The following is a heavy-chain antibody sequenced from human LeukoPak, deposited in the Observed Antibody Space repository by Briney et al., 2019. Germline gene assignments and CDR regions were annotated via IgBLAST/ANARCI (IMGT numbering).Heavy chain of an antibody. Sequence: GGSLRLSCAASGFTFSSYAMRWVRQAPGKGLEWVSAIGSGSGGTTIYADSVKGRFTISRDNSKNTLYLQMSSLRGEDTAVYYCAREGLWAAAGTFDYWGQGTLVTVSS. D-gene: IGHD6-13*01. CDR3: AREGLWAAAGTFDY. CDR2: IGSGSGGTT. J-gene: IGHJ4*02. V-gene: IGHV3-23*01. CDR1: GFTFSSYA.